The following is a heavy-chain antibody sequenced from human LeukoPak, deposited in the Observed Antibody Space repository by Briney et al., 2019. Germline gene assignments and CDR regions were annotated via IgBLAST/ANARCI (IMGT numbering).Heavy chain of an antibody. CDR3: ARGPTISFMDV. CDR2: IYYSGST. CDR1: GGSISSYY. J-gene: IGHJ6*03. D-gene: IGHD3-3*01. V-gene: IGHV4-59*01. Sequence: SETLSLTCTVSGGSISSYYWSWIRQPPGKGLEWIGYIYYSGSTNYNPSLKSRVTISVDTSKNQFSLKLSSETAADTAVYYCARGPTISFMDVWGKGTTVTVSS.